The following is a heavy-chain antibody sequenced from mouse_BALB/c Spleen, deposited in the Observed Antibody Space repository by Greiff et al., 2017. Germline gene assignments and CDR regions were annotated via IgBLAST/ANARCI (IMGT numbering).Heavy chain of an antibody. Sequence: EVQRVESGPSLVKPSQTLSLTCSVTGDSITSGYWNWIRKFPGNKLEYMGYISYSGSTYYNPSLKSRISITRDTSKNQYYLQLNSVTTEDTATYYCATYYRYEVYYAMDYWGQGTSVTVSS. CDR2: ISYSGST. V-gene: IGHV3-8*02. CDR1: GDSITSGY. CDR3: ATYYRYEVYYAMDY. J-gene: IGHJ4*01. D-gene: IGHD2-14*01.